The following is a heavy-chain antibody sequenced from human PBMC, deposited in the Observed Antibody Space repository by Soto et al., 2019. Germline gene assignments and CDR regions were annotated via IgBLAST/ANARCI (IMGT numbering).Heavy chain of an antibody. V-gene: IGHV4-31*03. J-gene: IGHJ4*02. Sequence: QVQLQESGPGLVKPSQTLSLTCTVSGGSFSSGGYYWSWIRQHPGKGLEWIGYIYYSGTTHYTPSLKSRVTISVDTSKNQLPLKLSSGTAADTAVYYCARARAYCCSTSCFGEEYDYWGQGTRVTVSS. CDR2: IYYSGTT. D-gene: IGHD2-2*01. CDR3: ARARAYCCSTSCFGEEYDY. CDR1: GGSFSSGGYY.